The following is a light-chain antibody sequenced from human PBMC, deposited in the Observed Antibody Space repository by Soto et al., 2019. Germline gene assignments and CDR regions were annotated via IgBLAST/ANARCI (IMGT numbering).Light chain of an antibody. V-gene: IGKV1-39*01. CDR1: QSIGNY. CDR2: SAS. Sequence: DIQMTQSPSSLSASIGDRVTLTCRSSQSIGNYLNWYQQKPGKAPSLLIHSASTLQSGVPSRFSGSGSGTDFPFTISGLQPDDVATYYCQASYSTPLTFGQGTRLE. CDR3: QASYSTPLT. J-gene: IGKJ5*01.